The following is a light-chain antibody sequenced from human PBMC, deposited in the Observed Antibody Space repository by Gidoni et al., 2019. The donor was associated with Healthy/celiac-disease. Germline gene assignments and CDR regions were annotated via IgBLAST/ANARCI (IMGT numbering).Light chain of an antibody. Sequence: DIVMTQSPDSLAVSLGERATINCKSSQSILYSSNNKNYLAWYQRQPGQPPKLLIYWASTRESGVPDRFSGSGSGTDFTLTISSLQAEDVAVYYCQQYYGTPITFGQGTRLEIK. V-gene: IGKV4-1*01. CDR1: QSILYSSNNKNY. CDR2: WAS. J-gene: IGKJ5*01. CDR3: QQYYGTPIT.